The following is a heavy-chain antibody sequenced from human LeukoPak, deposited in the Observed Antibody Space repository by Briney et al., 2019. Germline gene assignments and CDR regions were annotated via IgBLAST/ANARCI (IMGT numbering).Heavy chain of an antibody. J-gene: IGHJ5*02. D-gene: IGHD3-22*01. Sequence: GGSLRLSCAASGFTFSSYGMNWVRQAPGKGLEWVASISSSGTYKYYPDSMKGRFTISRDNARNSLFLQMKSLRAEDTAVYYCVRDLFYCEDSGYRYNWFDPWGQGTLVTVSS. CDR2: ISSSGTYK. V-gene: IGHV3-21*01. CDR1: GFTFSSYG. CDR3: VRDLFYCEDSGYRYNWFDP.